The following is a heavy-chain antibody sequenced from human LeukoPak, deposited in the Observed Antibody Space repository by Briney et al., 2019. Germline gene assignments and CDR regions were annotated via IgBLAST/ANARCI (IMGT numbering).Heavy chain of an antibody. CDR3: ARVNYYVSNSLDF. CDR2: ISPNTGGT. Sequence: ASVNVSCKTSGYTFTAYDIHWGRQAPGQRLEWMGWISPNTGGTEYAQKFQGRVTMTRDTSISTVYMEMSSLTSDDTAVYYCARVNYYVSNSLDFWGQGTLVTVSS. J-gene: IGHJ4*02. D-gene: IGHD3-22*01. CDR1: GYTFTAYD. V-gene: IGHV1-2*02.